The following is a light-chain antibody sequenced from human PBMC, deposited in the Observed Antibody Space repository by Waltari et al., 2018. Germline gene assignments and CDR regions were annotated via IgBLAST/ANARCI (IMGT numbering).Light chain of an antibody. J-gene: IGLJ1*01. Sequence: QSVLTQPPSLSGAPGQRVTISCTGSSSNIGAGYGVQWYQQFPGTAPKLLIYGNTKRPAGVPARFSGAKSGTSAALAITGLQAEDEADYYCQSYDSSLRGCDGCGTGTKVTV. CDR2: GNT. V-gene: IGLV1-40*01. CDR3: QSYDSSLRGCDG. CDR1: SSNIGAGYG.